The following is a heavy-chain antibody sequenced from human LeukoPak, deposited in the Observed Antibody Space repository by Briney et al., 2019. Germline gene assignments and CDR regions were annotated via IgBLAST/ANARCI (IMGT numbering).Heavy chain of an antibody. D-gene: IGHD3-10*01. CDR1: GGSFIGYY. Sequence: PSETLSLTCGVYGGSFIGYYWSWIRQPPGKGLEWIGEINHSGSTNYNPSLKSRVTISVDTSKNQFSLKLSSVTAADTAVYYCARGLGYYCGSGSYYNPLGQGTLVTVSS. V-gene: IGHV4-34*01. CDR3: ARGLGYYCGSGSYYNP. J-gene: IGHJ5*02. CDR2: INHSGST.